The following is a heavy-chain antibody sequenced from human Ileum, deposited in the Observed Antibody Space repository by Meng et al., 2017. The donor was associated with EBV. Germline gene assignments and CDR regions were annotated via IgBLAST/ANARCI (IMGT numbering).Heavy chain of an antibody. Sequence: QGKLLECVQGVVKPSVTLSTTGGVSGDSISSNNWWSWVRQPPGKGLEWIGEIYHSGSTNYNPSFKSRVTMSVDKSKNQISLNLSSVTAADTAVYYCASGRDYAWHSWGRGTLVTVSS. CDR1: GDSISSNNW. CDR2: IYHSGST. D-gene: IGHD4-17*01. CDR3: ASGRDYAWHS. J-gene: IGHJ4*02. V-gene: IGHV4-4*02.